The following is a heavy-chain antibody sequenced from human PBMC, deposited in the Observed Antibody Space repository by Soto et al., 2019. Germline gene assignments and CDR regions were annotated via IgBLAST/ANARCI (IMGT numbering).Heavy chain of an antibody. CDR2: INSDGDTS. Sequence: PGGSLRLSCVASGFGFHTYWMHWVRQVPGKGLVWVARINSDGDTSTYADSVKGRFSISRDNTKNTLFLQMNGLRDDDTAVYYCTSDWVDYYGSGNYYPWFYPWGQGARVTVSS. D-gene: IGHD3-10*01. V-gene: IGHV3-74*01. CDR1: GFGFHTYW. CDR3: TSDWVDYYGSGNYYPWFYP. J-gene: IGHJ5*02.